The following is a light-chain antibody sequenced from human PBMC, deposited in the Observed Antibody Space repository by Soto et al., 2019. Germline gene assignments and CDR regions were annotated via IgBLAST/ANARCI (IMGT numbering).Light chain of an antibody. V-gene: IGKV4-1*01. CDR2: WAS. CDR3: HQYYSLPLT. CDR1: QSLLYSPDNKNY. J-gene: IGKJ4*01. Sequence: DVVVTQSPVSLAVSLGERATINCKSSQSLLYSPDNKNYLAWYKQKQVQPPKLLIYWASTRASGVPARFNGSGSGTAFTLTITSLQADDVALYYCHQYYSLPLTFGGGTKVET.